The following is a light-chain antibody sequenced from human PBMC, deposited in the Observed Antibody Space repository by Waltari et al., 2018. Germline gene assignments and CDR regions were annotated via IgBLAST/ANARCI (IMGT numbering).Light chain of an antibody. CDR3: GAWDDSLAGLNWV. CDR2: SNN. V-gene: IGLV1-44*01. CDR1: NSNIGSNS. J-gene: IGLJ3*02. Sequence: QSVLTQSPSASGTPGQRVTISCSGSNSNIGSNSVNWYQQLPGSAPKLLIYSNNQRPSGVPDRFSGSKSGTSASLVISGLQSEDEADYYCGAWDDSLAGLNWVFGGGTRLTVL.